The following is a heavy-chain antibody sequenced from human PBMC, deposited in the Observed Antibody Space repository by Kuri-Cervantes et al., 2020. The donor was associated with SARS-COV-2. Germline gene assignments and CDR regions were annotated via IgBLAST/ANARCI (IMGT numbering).Heavy chain of an antibody. J-gene: IGHJ4*02. D-gene: IGHD3-22*01. Sequence: GESLKISCAASGFTFSSYSMNWVRQAPGKGLAWVSRINSDGSSRSYADSVKGRFTISRDNAKNTLFLQMNSLRAEDTAVYYCARDPIAMRVLDYWGQGTLVTVSS. CDR3: ARDPIAMRVLDY. V-gene: IGHV3-74*01. CDR1: GFTFSSYS. CDR2: INSDGSSR.